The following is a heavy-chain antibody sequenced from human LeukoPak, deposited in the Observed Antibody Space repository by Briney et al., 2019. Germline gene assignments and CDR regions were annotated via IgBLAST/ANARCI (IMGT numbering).Heavy chain of an antibody. D-gene: IGHD5-18*01. J-gene: IGHJ4*02. CDR2: IYHSGST. Sequence: SETLSLTCTVSGGSISSGGYYWSWIRQPPGKGLEWIGYIYHSGSTYYNPSLKSRVTISVDRSKNQFSLKLSSVTAADTAVYYCARLTPGVGYSYGYYDYWSQGTLVTVSS. V-gene: IGHV4-30-2*01. CDR1: GGSISSGGYY. CDR3: ARLTPGVGYSYGYYDY.